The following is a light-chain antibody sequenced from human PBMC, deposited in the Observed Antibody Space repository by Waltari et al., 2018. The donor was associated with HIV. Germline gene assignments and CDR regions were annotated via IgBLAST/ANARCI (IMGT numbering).Light chain of an antibody. CDR1: QSLLHSNGYNY. CDR2: LGS. CDR3: MQALQTPRT. V-gene: IGKV2-28*01. Sequence: DIVMTQSPLSLPVTPGESASISCRSSQSLLHSNGYNYLDSYLQKPGQSPQLLIYLGSNRASGVPDRFSGSGSGTDFTLKISRVEAEDVGVYYCMQALQTPRTFGQGTKLEIK. J-gene: IGKJ2*01.